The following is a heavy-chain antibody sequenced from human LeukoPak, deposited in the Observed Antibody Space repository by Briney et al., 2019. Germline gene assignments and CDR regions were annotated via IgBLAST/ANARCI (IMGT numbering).Heavy chain of an antibody. J-gene: IGHJ4*02. D-gene: IGHD6-13*01. V-gene: IGHV1-18*01. CDR3: AREGSSWYESDY. Sequence: ASVKVSCKASGYTFTSNGISWVRQAPGQGLEWMGWISAYNGNTNYAQKLQGRVTMTTDTSTSTAYMELRSLRSDDTAVYYRAREGSSWYESDYWGQGTLVTVSS. CDR1: GYTFTSNG. CDR2: ISAYNGNT.